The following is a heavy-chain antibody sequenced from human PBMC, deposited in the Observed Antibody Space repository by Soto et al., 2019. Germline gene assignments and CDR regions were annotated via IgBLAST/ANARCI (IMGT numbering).Heavy chain of an antibody. V-gene: IGHV4-34*01. Sequence: QVQLQQWGAGLLKPSETLSLTCAVYGGSFSGYYWHWIRQPPGKGLEWIVEINHSGRTNYNPSLKSRVTISVDTSKNQFSLKLSSVPAADTAVYYCARVYGRNFEYWGQGTLVTVSS. CDR1: GGSFSGYY. D-gene: IGHD3-10*01. CDR2: INHSGRT. CDR3: ARVYGRNFEY. J-gene: IGHJ4*02.